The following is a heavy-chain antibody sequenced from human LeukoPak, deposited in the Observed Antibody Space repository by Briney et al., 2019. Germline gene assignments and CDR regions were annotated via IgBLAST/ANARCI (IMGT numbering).Heavy chain of an antibody. CDR1: QFSVSTSY. Sequence: GGSLRLSCAASQFSVSTSYMSWVRQAPGKGLEWVSVMYSGGSSYNADSVKGRFTISRDNSKNTLYLQMDSLRVEDTAVYYCAKAISPTRLDYWGQGTLVTVSS. CDR3: AKAISPTRLDY. V-gene: IGHV3-53*01. CDR2: MYSGGSS. J-gene: IGHJ4*02. D-gene: IGHD5-12*01.